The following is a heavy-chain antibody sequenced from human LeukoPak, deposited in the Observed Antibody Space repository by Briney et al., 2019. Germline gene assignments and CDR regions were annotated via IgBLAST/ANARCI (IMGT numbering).Heavy chain of an antibody. CDR2: IATTGDT. Sequence: GGSLRPSCSASGFTFSNYDMHWVRQVTGKGLQWVSAIATTGDTHYPGSVKGRFTISRENAKNSLYLQMSSLRAGDTAVYYCARGNSDSSGYTFDYWGQGTLVTVSS. CDR3: ARGNSDSSGYTFDY. D-gene: IGHD3-22*01. J-gene: IGHJ4*02. V-gene: IGHV3-13*01. CDR1: GFTFSNYD.